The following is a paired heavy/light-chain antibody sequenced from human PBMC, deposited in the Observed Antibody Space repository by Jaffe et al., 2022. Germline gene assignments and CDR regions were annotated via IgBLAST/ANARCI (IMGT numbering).Heavy chain of an antibody. CDR1: GFTFGDYA. V-gene: IGHV3-49*03. Sequence: EVQLVESGGGLVQPGRSLRLSCTASGFTFGDYAMSWFRQAPGKGLEWVGFIRSKAYGGTTEYAASVKGRFTISRDDSKSIAYLQMNSLKTEDTAVYYCTRDAVSTGYDYIWGSYRYTSDYWGQGTLVTVSS. D-gene: IGHD3-16*02. J-gene: IGHJ4*02. CDR3: TRDAVSTGYDYIWGSYRYTSDY. CDR2: IRSKAYGGTT.
Light chain of an antibody. CDR2: DAS. J-gene: IGKJ5*01. Sequence: EIVLTQSPATLSLSPGERATLSCRASQSVSSYLAWYQQKPGQAPRLLIYDASNRATGIPARFSGSGSGTDFTLTISSLEPEDFAVYYCQQRSNWPSTFGQGTRLEIK. CDR3: QQRSNWPST. V-gene: IGKV3-11*01. CDR1: QSVSSY.